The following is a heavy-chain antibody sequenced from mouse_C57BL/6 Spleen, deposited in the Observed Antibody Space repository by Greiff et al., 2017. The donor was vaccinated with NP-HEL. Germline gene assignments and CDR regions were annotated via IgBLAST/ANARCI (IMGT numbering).Heavy chain of an antibody. J-gene: IGHJ2*01. V-gene: IGHV2-2*01. CDR2: IWSGGST. CDR1: GFSLTSYG. Sequence: QVQLKQSGPGLVQPSQSLSIPCTVSGFSLTSYGVHWVRQSPGKGLEWLGVIWSGGSTDYNADFISRLSISKDNSKSQVFLKMNSLQADDTRIYYCGRGNYYGSSSYYFDYWGQGTTLTVSS. D-gene: IGHD1-1*01. CDR3: GRGNYYGSSSYYFDY.